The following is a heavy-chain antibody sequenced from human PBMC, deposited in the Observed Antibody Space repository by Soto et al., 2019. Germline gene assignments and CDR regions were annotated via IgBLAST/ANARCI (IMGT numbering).Heavy chain of an antibody. V-gene: IGHV3-30*04. CDR1: GFTFSAYA. D-gene: IGHD3-22*01. CDR2: ISYDGSNK. Sequence: QVQLVESGGGVVQPGRSLRLSCAASGFTFSAYAIHWVRQAPGKGLEWVAVISYDGSNKYYGDSVKGRFTISRDNLKNTVYLQMNGLRAEDTAVYYCARDRIVSYDGLQHWGQGTLVTVSS. J-gene: IGHJ1*01. CDR3: ARDRIVSYDGLQH.